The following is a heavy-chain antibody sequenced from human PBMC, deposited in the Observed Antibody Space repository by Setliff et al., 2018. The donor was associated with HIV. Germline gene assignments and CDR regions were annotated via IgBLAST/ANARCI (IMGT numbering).Heavy chain of an antibody. CDR1: GDSISTYC. V-gene: IGHV4-4*09. CDR3: AREPATYNGYNWDYYGTDL. J-gene: IGHJ6*02. Sequence: SETLSLTCTVSGDSISTYCWIWIRQPPGKGLEWIGNIYTSGSTNYNPSLKSRLTISIDTSKNRFSLKLKSVTAADTAVYHCAREPATYNGYNWDYYGTDLWGQGTTVTVSS. CDR2: IYTSGST. D-gene: IGHD5-12*01.